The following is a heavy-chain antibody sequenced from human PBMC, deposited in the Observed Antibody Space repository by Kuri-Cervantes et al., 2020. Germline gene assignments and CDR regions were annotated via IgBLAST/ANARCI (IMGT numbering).Heavy chain of an antibody. D-gene: IGHD5-18*01. CDR3: TGRRRGYSYGLDHNYGVDV. V-gene: IGHV4-31*03. Sequence: SQTLSRTCTVSGGSISSGGYCWSWIRQHPGKGLEWIGYIYYSGSTYYNPSLKSRVTISVDTSKNQFPLKLSSVTAAHTAVYYCTGRRRGYSYGLDHNYGVDVWGQGTTVTVSS. CDR1: GGSISSGGYC. J-gene: IGHJ6*02. CDR2: IYYSGST.